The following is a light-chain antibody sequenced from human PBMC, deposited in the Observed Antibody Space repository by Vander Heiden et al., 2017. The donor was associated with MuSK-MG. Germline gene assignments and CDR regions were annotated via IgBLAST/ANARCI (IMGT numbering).Light chain of an antibody. Sequence: EIVLTQSPATLSLSPGERATLSCRASQSVSSYLAWYQQKPGQAPRLLIYDASNRATGIPARFSGSGSGTDFTLTISSLEPEDFAVYYCQQRSNWQTFCPGTKVDIK. V-gene: IGKV3-11*01. CDR1: QSVSSY. CDR3: QQRSNWQT. CDR2: DAS. J-gene: IGKJ3*01.